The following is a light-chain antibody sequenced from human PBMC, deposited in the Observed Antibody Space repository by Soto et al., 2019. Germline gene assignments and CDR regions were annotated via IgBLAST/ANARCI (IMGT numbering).Light chain of an antibody. Sequence: AIQLTQSPSSLSASVGDRVTITCRASQGINSALAWYQQKPGKTPKLLIYDASTLGSGVPSRFSGSRSGTDFTLTISSLQPEDFATYYCQQFNSFSITFGQGTRLEIK. V-gene: IGKV1-13*02. CDR3: QQFNSFSIT. CDR2: DAS. CDR1: QGINSA. J-gene: IGKJ5*01.